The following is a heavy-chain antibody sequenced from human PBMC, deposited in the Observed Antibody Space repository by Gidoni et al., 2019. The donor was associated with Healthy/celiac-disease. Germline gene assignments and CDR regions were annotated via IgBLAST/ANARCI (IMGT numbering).Heavy chain of an antibody. CDR3: TTDIDARIEWLLENGGWFDP. CDR2: IKSKTDGGTT. CDR1: GFTFSNAW. J-gene: IGHJ5*02. Sequence: EVQLVESGGGLVKPGGSLRLSCAASGFTFSNAWMSWVRQAPGKGLEWVGRIKSKTDGGTTDYAAPVKGRFTISRDDSKNTLYLQMNSLKTEDTAVYYCTTDIDARIEWLLENGGWFDPWGQGTLVTVSS. D-gene: IGHD3-3*01. V-gene: IGHV3-15*01.